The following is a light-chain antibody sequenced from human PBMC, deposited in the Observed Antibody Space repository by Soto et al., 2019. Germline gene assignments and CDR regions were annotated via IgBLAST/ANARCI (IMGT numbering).Light chain of an antibody. V-gene: IGKV3-15*01. CDR1: QSVSSN. CDR2: GAS. Sequence: EIVMTQSPATLSVSPWERATLSCRASQSVSSNLAWYQQKPGQAPRLLIYGASTRATGIPARFSGSGSGTEFTLTISSLQSEDFAVYYCQQRSNWPPKITFGQGTRLEIK. CDR3: QQRSNWPPKIT. J-gene: IGKJ5*01.